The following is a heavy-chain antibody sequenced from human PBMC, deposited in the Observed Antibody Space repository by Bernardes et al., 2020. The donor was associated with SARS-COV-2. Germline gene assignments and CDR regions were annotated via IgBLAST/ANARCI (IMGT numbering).Heavy chain of an antibody. CDR1: GFTFSSYS. V-gene: IGHV3-48*04. D-gene: IGHD3-3*02. Sequence: GGSLRLSCAASGFTFSSYSMNWVRQAPGKGLEWVSYISSSSSTIYYADSVKGRFTISRDNAKNSLYLQMNSLRAEDTAVYYCARDPFFAVFDYWGQGTLVTVSS. CDR3: ARDPFFAVFDY. J-gene: IGHJ4*02. CDR2: ISSSSSTI.